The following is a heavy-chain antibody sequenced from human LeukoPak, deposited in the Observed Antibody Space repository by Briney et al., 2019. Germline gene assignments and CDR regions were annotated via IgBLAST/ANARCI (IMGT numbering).Heavy chain of an antibody. CDR3: AKGSWSLLWFGELFCYFDY. J-gene: IGHJ4*02. D-gene: IGHD3-10*01. V-gene: IGHV3-23*01. CDR2: ICSSGGST. Sequence: GGSLTLSCAASGFTFSSYAMIWLPQAPGQGLEWVSDICSSGGSTYYTDSVKGRFTISRDNSKNTLYLQINSLRDEDTGVYYCAKGSWSLLWFGELFCYFDYWGQGTLVAVSS. CDR1: GFTFSSYA.